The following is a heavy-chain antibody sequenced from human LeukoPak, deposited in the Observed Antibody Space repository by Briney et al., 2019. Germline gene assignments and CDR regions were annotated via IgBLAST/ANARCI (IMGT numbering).Heavy chain of an antibody. CDR1: GFTFDDYG. D-gene: IGHD3-22*01. CDR2: INWNGGST. Sequence: GGSLRLSCAASGFTFDDYGMSWVRQAPGKGLEWVSGINWNGGSTGYADSVKGRFTISRDNAKNSLYLQMNSLRAEDTAVYYCTTDRNYYDSSGRYYFDYWGQGTLVTVSS. V-gene: IGHV3-20*04. CDR3: TTDRNYYDSSGRYYFDY. J-gene: IGHJ4*02.